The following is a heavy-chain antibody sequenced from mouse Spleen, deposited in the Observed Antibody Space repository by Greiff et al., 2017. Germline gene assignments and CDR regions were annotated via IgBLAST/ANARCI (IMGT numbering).Heavy chain of an antibody. CDR1: GYTFTSYW. D-gene: IGHD2-3*01. J-gene: IGHJ4*01. CDR2: IYPGSGST. Sequence: QVQLQQPGAELVKPGASVKMSCKASGYTFTSYWITWVKQRPGQGLAWIGDIYPGSGSTNYNEKFKSKATLTVDTSSSTAYMQLSSLTSEDSAVYYCARRDLYYYAMDYWGQGTSVTVSS. CDR3: ARRDLYYYAMDY. V-gene: IGHV1-55*01.